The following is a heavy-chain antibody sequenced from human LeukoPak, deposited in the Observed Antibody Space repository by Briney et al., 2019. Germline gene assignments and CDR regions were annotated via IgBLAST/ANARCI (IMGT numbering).Heavy chain of an antibody. CDR3: ARRGSSTSPTYYYYYGMDV. V-gene: IGHV1-69*13. CDR1: GGXFSSYA. Sequence: ASVKVSCKASGGXFSSYAISWVRQAPGQGLEWMGLIIPIFGTANYAQKFQDRVTITADESTSAAYMELSSLRSEDTAVYYCARRGSSTSPTYYYYYGMDVWGQGTTVTVSS. CDR2: IIPIFGTA. J-gene: IGHJ6*02. D-gene: IGHD2-2*01.